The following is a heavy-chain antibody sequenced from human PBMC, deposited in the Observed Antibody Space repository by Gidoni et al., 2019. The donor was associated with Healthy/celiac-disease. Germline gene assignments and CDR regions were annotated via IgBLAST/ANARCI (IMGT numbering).Heavy chain of an antibody. CDR3: ARDFFYDSSGYNTYYYYGMDV. J-gene: IGHJ6*02. CDR2: IHPNSGGT. V-gene: IGHV1-2*02. D-gene: IGHD3-22*01. CDR1: GYTFTGYY. Sequence: QVQLVQSGAEVKKPGASVQVSCKAPGYTFTGYYMHWVRQAPGQGLEWMGWIHPNSGGTNYAQKFQGRVTMTRDTSISTAYMELSRLRSDDTAVYYCARDFFYDSSGYNTYYYYGMDVWGQGTTVTVSS.